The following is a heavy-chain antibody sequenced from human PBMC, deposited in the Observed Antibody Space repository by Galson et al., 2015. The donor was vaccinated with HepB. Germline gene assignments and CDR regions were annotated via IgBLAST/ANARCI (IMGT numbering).Heavy chain of an antibody. Sequence: SLRLSCAASGFTFSSYAMHWVRQAPGKGLEWVAVISYDGSNKYYADSVKGRFTISRDNSKNTLYLQMNSLRAEDTAVYYCARDSLPAYYYYGMDVWGQGTTVTVSS. CDR3: ARDSLPAYYYYGMDV. J-gene: IGHJ6*02. CDR1: GFTFSSYA. CDR2: ISYDGSNK. D-gene: IGHD2-2*01. V-gene: IGHV3-30-3*01.